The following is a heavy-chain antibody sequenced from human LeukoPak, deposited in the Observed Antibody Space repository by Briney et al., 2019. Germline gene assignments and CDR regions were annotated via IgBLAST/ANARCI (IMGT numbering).Heavy chain of an antibody. J-gene: IGHJ4*02. CDR1: GYSISSGYY. CDR2: IYHSGST. CDR3: AREGDPNYYDSSGRLVDY. D-gene: IGHD3-22*01. V-gene: IGHV4-38-2*02. Sequence: SETLSLTCTVSGYSISSGYYWSWIRQPPGKGLEWIGYIYHSGSTYYNPSLKSRVTISVDTSKNQFSLKLSSVTAADTAVYYCAREGDPNYYDSSGRLVDYWGQGTLVTVSS.